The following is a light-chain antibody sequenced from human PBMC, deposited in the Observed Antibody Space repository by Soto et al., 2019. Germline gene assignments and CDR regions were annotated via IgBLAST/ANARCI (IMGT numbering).Light chain of an antibody. J-gene: IGKJ1*01. CDR1: QSISSSY. Sequence: EIVLTQSPGTLSLSPGERNTLSCRASQSISSSYLAWYQQKPGQAPRLLVYGASSRATGIPDRFSGSGSGTDFTLTISRLEPEDFALYYCQQYSSTFWTLDQGTKV. CDR3: QQYSSTFWT. CDR2: GAS. V-gene: IGKV3-20*01.